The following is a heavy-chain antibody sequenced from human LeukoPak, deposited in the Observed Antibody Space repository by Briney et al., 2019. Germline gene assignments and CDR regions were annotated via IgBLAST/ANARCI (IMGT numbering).Heavy chain of an antibody. CDR3: AKDLWAIFGVGRHAFDI. J-gene: IGHJ3*02. CDR2: IRGGGGSA. CDR1: GFTFSAYA. D-gene: IGHD3-3*01. Sequence: GGSLRLSCTASGFTFSAYAMMWVRQAPGKGPEWVSAIRGGGGSAFYADSVKGRFTISRDNSKNTLYLQMNSLRAEDTAVYYCAKDLWAIFGVGRHAFDIWGQGTMVTVSS. V-gene: IGHV3-23*01.